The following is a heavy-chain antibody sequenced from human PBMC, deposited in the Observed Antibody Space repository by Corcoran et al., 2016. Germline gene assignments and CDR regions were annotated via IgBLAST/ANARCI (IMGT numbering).Heavy chain of an antibody. V-gene: IGHV3-15*07. D-gene: IGHD5-12*01. Sequence: EVQLVESGGGLVKPGGSLRLSCAASGFTFSNAWMNWVRQAPGKGLEWVGRIKSKTDGGTTDYAAPVKCRFTISRDDSKNTLYLQMNSLKTEDTAVDYCTTSSYDGGAGPVPNYYYYDGMDVWGQGTTVTVSS. CDR3: TTSSYDGGAGPVPNYYYYDGMDV. CDR2: IKSKTDGGTT. CDR1: GFTFSNAW. J-gene: IGHJ6*02.